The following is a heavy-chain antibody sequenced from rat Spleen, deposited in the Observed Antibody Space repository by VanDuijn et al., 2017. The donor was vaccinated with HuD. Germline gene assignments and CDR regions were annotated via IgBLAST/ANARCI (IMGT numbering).Heavy chain of an antibody. CDR3: TRHDYPGVTTNWFAH. V-gene: IGHV5-29*01. D-gene: IGHD1-4*01. J-gene: IGHJ3*01. Sequence: EVQLVESGAGLVQPGRSLKLSCAASGFTFSDYVMAWVSHAPTKGLEWVAACSYDGFTTYYRDSVRGRFTISSDNTKTTLYLQMDSLRSEDTATYYCTRHDYPGVTTNWFAHWGQGTLVTVSS. CDR1: GFTFSDYV. CDR2: CSYDGFTT.